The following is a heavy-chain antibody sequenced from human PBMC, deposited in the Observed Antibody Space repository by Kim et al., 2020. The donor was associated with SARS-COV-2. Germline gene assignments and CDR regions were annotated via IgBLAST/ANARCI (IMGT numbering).Heavy chain of an antibody. D-gene: IGHD4-17*01. Sequence: GGSLRLSCAASGFTFSSYWMSWVRQAPGKGLEWVANIKQDGSEKYYVDSVKGRFTISRDNAKNSLYLQMNSLRAEDTALYYCARVLNDYGDWYFDLWGRGTLVTVSS. J-gene: IGHJ2*01. CDR2: IKQDGSEK. CDR3: ARVLNDYGDWYFDL. V-gene: IGHV3-7*01. CDR1: GFTFSSYW.